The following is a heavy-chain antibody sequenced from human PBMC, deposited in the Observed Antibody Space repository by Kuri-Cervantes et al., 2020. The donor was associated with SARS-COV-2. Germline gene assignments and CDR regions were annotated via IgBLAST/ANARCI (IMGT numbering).Heavy chain of an antibody. CDR2: LKSKTDGGTT. Sequence: GESLKISCAASGFSFSHAWMSWVRQAPGKGLEWVGRLKSKTDGGTTDYAAPVKGRFTISRDDSKNTLYLQMNSLKTEDTAVYYCTTYGFHDGFDIWGQGTMVTFSS. V-gene: IGHV3-15*01. J-gene: IGHJ3*02. D-gene: IGHD4-17*01. CDR3: TTYGFHDGFDI. CDR1: GFSFSHAW.